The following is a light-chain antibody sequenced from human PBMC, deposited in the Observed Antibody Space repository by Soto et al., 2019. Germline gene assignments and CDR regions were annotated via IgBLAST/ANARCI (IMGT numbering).Light chain of an antibody. CDR1: SSDVGGYDY. J-gene: IGLJ1*01. CDR3: CSYAGSYTVV. CDR2: NVN. V-gene: IGLV2-11*01. Sequence: QSALTQPRSVSGSPGQSVTISCTGTSSDVGGYDYVAWYQQHPGKAPKLIIHNVNKRPSGVPDRFSGSKSVNTASLTISGLQAADEADYYCCSYAGSYTVVFGSGTTVPVL.